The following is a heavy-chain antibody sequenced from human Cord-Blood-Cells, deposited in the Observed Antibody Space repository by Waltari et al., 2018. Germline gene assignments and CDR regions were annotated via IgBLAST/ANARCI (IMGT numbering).Heavy chain of an antibody. D-gene: IGHD1-26*01. CDR2: ISWNSGSI. CDR1: GFTFDDYA. CDR3: AKEDGSYGAFDI. Sequence: EVQLVESGGGLVQPGRSLRLSCAASGFTFDDYAMPWVRQAPGKGLEWVSGISWNSGSIGYADSVKGRFTISRDNAKNSLYLQMNSLRAEDTALYYCAKEDGSYGAFDIWGQGTMVTVSS. V-gene: IGHV3-9*01. J-gene: IGHJ3*02.